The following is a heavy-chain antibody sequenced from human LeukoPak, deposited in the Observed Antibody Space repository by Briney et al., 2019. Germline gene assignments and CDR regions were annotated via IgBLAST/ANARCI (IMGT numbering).Heavy chain of an antibody. CDR2: INHSGST. D-gene: IGHD1-26*01. Sequence: SETLSLMCAVYGGSVRGYYWSWIRQPPGKGLEWIGEINHSGSTNYNPSLKSRVTISVDTSKNQFSLKLSSVTAADTAVYYCASGGSYEGSIDYWGQGTLVTVSS. V-gene: IGHV4-34*01. J-gene: IGHJ4*02. CDR1: GGSVRGYY. CDR3: ASGGSYEGSIDY.